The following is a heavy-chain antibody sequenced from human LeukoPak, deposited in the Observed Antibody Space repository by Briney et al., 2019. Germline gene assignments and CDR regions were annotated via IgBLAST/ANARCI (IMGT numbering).Heavy chain of an antibody. Sequence: PSETLSLTCTVSGYSISSGYYWGWIRQPPGKGLEWIGEINHSGSTNYNPSLKSRVTISVDTSKNQFSLKLSSVTAADTAVYYCARGRRGWLRLNWFDPWGQGTLVTVSS. D-gene: IGHD5-12*01. CDR2: INHSGST. CDR3: ARGRRGWLRLNWFDP. CDR1: GYSISSGYY. J-gene: IGHJ5*02. V-gene: IGHV4-38-2*02.